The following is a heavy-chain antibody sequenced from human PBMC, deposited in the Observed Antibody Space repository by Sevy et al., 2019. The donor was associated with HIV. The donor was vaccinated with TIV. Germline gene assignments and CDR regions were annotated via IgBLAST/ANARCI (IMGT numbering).Heavy chain of an antibody. Sequence: SETLSLTCAVSGYSISSGYYWGWIRQPPGKGLEWIGSIYHSGGTYYNPSLKSRVTISVDTSKNQFSLKLSSVTAADTAVYYCARDVLRGAFDIWGQGTMVTVSS. CDR2: IYHSGGT. J-gene: IGHJ3*02. V-gene: IGHV4-38-2*02. CDR1: GYSISSGYY. CDR3: ARDVLRGAFDI. D-gene: IGHD2-8*01.